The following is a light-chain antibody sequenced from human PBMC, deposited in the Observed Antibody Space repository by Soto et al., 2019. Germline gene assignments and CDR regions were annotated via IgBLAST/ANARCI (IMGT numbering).Light chain of an antibody. CDR3: CSFAGSYSYV. V-gene: IGLV2-11*01. Sequence: ALTQPRSVSWSPGQSVTISFTGTSSDVGRYDYVSWYQQYPGDTPQLTHYDVTERPSGGPYRFSGSKAGHTASLTIPGLRAEDEAAYSCCSFAGSYSYVSGSRTKVTAL. CDR1: SSDVGRYDY. J-gene: IGLJ1*01. CDR2: DVT.